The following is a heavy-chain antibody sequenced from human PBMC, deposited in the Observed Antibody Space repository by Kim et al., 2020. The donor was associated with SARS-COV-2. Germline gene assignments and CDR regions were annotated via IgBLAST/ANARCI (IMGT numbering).Heavy chain of an antibody. Sequence: GGSLRLSCAASGFTVGSIFLRWVRQAPGKGLEWVSFSNCGVSTYYAADSKSSFTISSENYKNTLLHQLINMRAADTAILYCAREIRTEVGSGWGNNCFD. D-gene: IGHD1-1*01. V-gene: IGHV3-66*01. CDR2: SNCGVST. J-gene: IGHJ4*01. CDR3: AREIRTEVGSGWGNNCFD. CDR1: GFTVGSIF.